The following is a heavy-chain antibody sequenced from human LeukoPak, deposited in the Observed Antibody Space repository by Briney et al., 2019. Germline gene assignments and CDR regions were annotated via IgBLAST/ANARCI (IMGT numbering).Heavy chain of an antibody. CDR3: ARDNSSAPYYYYYMDV. V-gene: IGHV3-30-3*01. CDR1: GFTFSSYA. J-gene: IGHJ6*03. CDR2: ISYDGSNK. Sequence: GGSLRLSCAASGFTFSSYAMHWIRQAPDKGLEWVAVISYDGSNKYYADSVKGRFTISRDNSKNTLYLQMNSLRAEDTAVYYCARDNSSAPYYYYYMDVWGKGTTVTVSS. D-gene: IGHD6-13*01.